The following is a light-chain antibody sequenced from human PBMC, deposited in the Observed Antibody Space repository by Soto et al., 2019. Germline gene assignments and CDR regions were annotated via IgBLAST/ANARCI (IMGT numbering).Light chain of an antibody. V-gene: IGLV1-51*02. CDR3: GTWDSSLSAEV. J-gene: IGLJ1*01. Sequence: QSVLTQPPSVSAAPGRKVTISCSGSSSNIGNNYVSWYQQLPGTAPKLLIYENNKRPSGIPDRFSGSKSGASATLGITGLQTGDEADYYCGTWDSSLSAEVFGTGTKVTVL. CDR2: ENN. CDR1: SSNIGNNY.